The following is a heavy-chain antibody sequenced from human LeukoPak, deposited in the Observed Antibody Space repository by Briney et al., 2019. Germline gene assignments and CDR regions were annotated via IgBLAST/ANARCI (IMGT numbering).Heavy chain of an antibody. CDR2: IYSSGST. J-gene: IGHJ4*02. V-gene: IGHV3-66*03. CDR1: GFTVSSSY. D-gene: IGHD3-16*01. Sequence: GGSLRLSCAASGFTVSSSYMTWVRQAPGKGLDLISLIYSSGSTYYADSVKGRFTISRDNSKNTLYLQMNSLRAEDTAVYYCARDLGRSSYYWGQGTLVTVSS. CDR3: ARDLGRSSYY.